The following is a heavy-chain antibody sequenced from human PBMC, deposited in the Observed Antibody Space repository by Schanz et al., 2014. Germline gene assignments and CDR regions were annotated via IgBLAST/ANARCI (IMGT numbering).Heavy chain of an antibody. J-gene: IGHJ4*02. D-gene: IGHD3-9*01. CDR3: AKQIHYDILTVTRN. CDR2: LSGSGGST. CDR1: GFTVSSDH. V-gene: IGHV3-23*04. Sequence: QLVGSGGGLVKPGGSLRLSCVVSGFTVSSDHMSWVRQAPGKGLEWVSALSGSGGSTYYADSVKGRFTISRDNSKNTLYLQMNSLRAEDTAVYYCAKQIHYDILTVTRNWGQGTLVTVSS.